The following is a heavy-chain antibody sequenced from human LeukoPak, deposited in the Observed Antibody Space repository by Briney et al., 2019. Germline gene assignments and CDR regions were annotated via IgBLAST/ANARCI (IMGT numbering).Heavy chain of an antibody. Sequence: GGSLRLSCAASGFTFSSFGMNWVRQAPGKGLEWVTFIRYDGIAIHYADSVKGRFTISRDNSKNALYLQMIRLRPEDTAVYFCAKGTSGIIAGGHDYYMDVWGKGTTVTISS. D-gene: IGHD6-13*01. CDR2: IRYDGIAI. CDR3: AKGTSGIIAGGHDYYMDV. J-gene: IGHJ6*03. CDR1: GFTFSSFG. V-gene: IGHV3-30*02.